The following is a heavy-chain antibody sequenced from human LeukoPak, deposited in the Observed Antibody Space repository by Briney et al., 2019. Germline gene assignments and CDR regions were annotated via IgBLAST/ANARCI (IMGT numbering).Heavy chain of an antibody. Sequence: SETLSLTCAVSGGSISSGGYSWSWIRQPPGKGLEWIGYIYHSGSAYYNPSLKSRVTLSVDRSRNQFSLTLNSVTAADTAMYYCARNSDGSGYHPSYYFHSWGQGTLVTVSS. CDR1: GGSISSGGYS. CDR2: IYHSGSA. CDR3: ARNSDGSGYHPSYYFHS. D-gene: IGHD3-22*01. J-gene: IGHJ4*02. V-gene: IGHV4-30-2*01.